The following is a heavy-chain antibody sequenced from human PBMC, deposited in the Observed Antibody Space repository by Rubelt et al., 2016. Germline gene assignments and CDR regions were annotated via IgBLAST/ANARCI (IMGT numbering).Heavy chain of an antibody. CDR3: AKGQAVPWSEFDS. D-gene: IGHD6-19*01. J-gene: IGHJ4*02. V-gene: IGHV3-33*06. CDR1: GFTFRSFG. CDR2: IWDDGTNQ. Sequence: QVQLVESGGGVVQPGRSLRLSCAASGFTFRSFGMHWVRQAPGKGLEWVAVIWDDGTNQDYADSVKGRFTISRDTSKNTLYLQMNSLRAEDTAVYYCAKGQAVPWSEFDSWGQGTLVTVSS.